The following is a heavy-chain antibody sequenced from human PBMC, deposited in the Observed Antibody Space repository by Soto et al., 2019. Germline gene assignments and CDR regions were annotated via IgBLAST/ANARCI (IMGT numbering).Heavy chain of an antibody. CDR1: GGSISSGGYS. J-gene: IGHJ5*02. D-gene: IGHD2-2*01. CDR3: ARVPDR. V-gene: IGHV4-30-2*01. Sequence: QLQLQESGSGLVKPSQTLSLTCAVSGGSISSGGYSWSWIRQPPGKGLGWIGYIYPSGSPYYNPSLKSRVAEAVHRSKIQSSLKLSSVTAADTAIYYCARVPDRWGQGTLVTVSS. CDR2: IYPSGSP.